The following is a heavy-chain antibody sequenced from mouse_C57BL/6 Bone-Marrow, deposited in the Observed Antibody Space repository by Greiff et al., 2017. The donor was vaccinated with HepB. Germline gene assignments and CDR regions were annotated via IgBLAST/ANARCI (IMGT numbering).Heavy chain of an antibody. J-gene: IGHJ1*03. CDR2: SRNKANDYTT. CDR1: GFTFSDFY. D-gene: IGHD1-1*01. V-gene: IGHV7-1*01. CDR3: ARDAGHYGSFYWYFDV. Sequence: EVKLVESGGGLVQSGRSLRLSCATSGFTFSDFYMEWVRQAPGKGLEWIAASRNKANDYTTEYSASVKGRFIVSRDTSQSILYLQMNALRAEDTAIYYCARDAGHYGSFYWYFDVWGTGTTVTVSS.